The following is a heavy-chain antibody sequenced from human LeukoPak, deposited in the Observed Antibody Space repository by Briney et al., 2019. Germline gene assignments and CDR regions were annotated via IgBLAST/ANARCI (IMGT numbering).Heavy chain of an antibody. V-gene: IGHV4-4*07. CDR2: IYTSGSV. Sequence: PSETLSLTCTVSGGSLSTYYWSWIRQPAGKGLEWIGRIYTSGSVNYNPSLKSRVTMSVDTSKNQFSLRLRSVTAADTAVYYCARDPQLTPALSGYMDVWGKGTTVTVSS. CDR1: GGSLSTYY. D-gene: IGHD4-17*01. J-gene: IGHJ6*03. CDR3: ARDPQLTPALSGYMDV.